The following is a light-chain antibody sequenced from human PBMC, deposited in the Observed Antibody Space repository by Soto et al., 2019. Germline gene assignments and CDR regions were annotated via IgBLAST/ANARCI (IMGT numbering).Light chain of an antibody. CDR1: QSISGW. CDR2: DAS. V-gene: IGKV1-5*01. Sequence: DVQMTQSPSTLSASVGDRVTITCRASQSISGWLAWFQQKPGKAPKLLIYDASTLVGGVSSRFSGSGSGTEFTLTISSLQPIDFATYYCHQYNDDPWTLGQGTTV. CDR3: HQYNDDPWT. J-gene: IGKJ1*01.